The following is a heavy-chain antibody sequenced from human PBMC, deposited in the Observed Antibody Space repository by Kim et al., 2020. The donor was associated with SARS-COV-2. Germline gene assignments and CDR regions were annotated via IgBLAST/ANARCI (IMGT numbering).Heavy chain of an antibody. D-gene: IGHD2-15*01. CDR2: ISYDGRKT. CDR1: RITFSDYG. CDR3: AKDLTFRISMDV. Sequence: GGSLRLSCAASRITFSDYGMHWVRQAPGKGLEWVASISYDGRKTYYLDSVKGRFTLSRDKSKNTMYLQMNSLRGDDTALYYCAKDLTFRISMDVWGQGTT. V-gene: IGHV3-30*18. J-gene: IGHJ6*02.